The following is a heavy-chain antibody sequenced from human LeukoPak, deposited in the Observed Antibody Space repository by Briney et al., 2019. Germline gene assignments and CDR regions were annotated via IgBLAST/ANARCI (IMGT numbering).Heavy chain of an antibody. CDR1: GFAFNTYW. Sequence: GGSLRLSCAASGFAFNTYWMHWVRQAPGKGLGWVSRINGDGSSTSYADSVRGRFTISRDNAKNQLYLQMNSLRAEDTAVYYCARDIQYTVTPDSWGQGTLVTVSS. CDR2: INGDGSST. CDR3: ARDIQYTVTPDS. J-gene: IGHJ4*02. D-gene: IGHD4-17*01. V-gene: IGHV3-74*01.